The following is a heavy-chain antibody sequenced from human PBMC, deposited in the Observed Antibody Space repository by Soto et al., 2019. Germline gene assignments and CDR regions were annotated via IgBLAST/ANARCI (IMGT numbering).Heavy chain of an antibody. J-gene: IGHJ3*02. CDR1: GGSISSGGFY. CDR3: ARFPSVVRGVAGAFDI. D-gene: IGHD3-10*01. Sequence: SETLSLTCTVSGGSISSGGFYWSWIRQHPGKGLELIGYIFSRGGTYYNPSLKSRVTISVDTSENQFSLKLRSVSAADTALYYCARFPSVVRGVAGAFDIWGQGTMVTVSS. V-gene: IGHV4-31*03. CDR2: IFSRGGT.